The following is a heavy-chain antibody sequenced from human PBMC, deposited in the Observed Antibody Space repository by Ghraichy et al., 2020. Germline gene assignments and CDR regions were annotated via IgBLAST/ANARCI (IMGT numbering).Heavy chain of an antibody. CDR1: GGSLSGYY. D-gene: IGHD3-10*01. J-gene: IGHJ5*02. V-gene: IGHV4-59*08. Sequence: SETLSLTCTVSGGSLSGYYWSWFRQPPGKGLEWIAYIYYSGSTRYNPSLKSRVTISVDTSKNQFSLKLASVTAADTAVYYCARRVTTTPGERFDPWGQGTLVTVSS. CDR2: IYYSGST. CDR3: ARRVTTTPGERFDP.